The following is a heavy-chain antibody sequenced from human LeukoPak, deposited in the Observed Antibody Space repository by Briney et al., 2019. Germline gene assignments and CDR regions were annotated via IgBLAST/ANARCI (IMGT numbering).Heavy chain of an antibody. D-gene: IGHD3-22*01. CDR3: ARAGRTMIVVVSSAFDI. CDR1: GFTFSSYS. J-gene: IGHJ3*02. CDR2: ISSSSSYI. Sequence: GGSPRLSCAASGFTFSSYSMNWVRQAPGKGLEWVSSISSSSSYIYYADSVKGRFAISRDNAKNSLYLQMNSLRAEDTAVYYCARAGRTMIVVVSSAFDIWGQGTVVTVSS. V-gene: IGHV3-21*01.